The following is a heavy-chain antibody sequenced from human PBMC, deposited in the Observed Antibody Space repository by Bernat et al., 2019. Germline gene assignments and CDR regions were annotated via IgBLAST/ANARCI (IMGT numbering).Heavy chain of an antibody. CDR2: ISYDGSHK. CDR3: AKVASRYCSGGSGSSGYFDY. CDR1: GFTFGSYG. Sequence: QVQLVESGGGVVQPGGSLRLACAASGFTFGSYGIHWVRQAPGKGLEWVAGISYDGSHKYYADSVRGRFTISRDNHRGTLYLQMDSLRAEDTAVYYCAKVASRYCSGGSGSSGYFDYWGQGNLVTISA. V-gene: IGHV3-30*18. D-gene: IGHD2-15*01. J-gene: IGHJ4*02.